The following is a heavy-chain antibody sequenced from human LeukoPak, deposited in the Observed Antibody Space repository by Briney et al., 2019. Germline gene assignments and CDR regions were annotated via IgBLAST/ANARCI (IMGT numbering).Heavy chain of an antibody. CDR2: VFDGKTT. CDR3: ASGAWATRLHS. CDR1: GESLNYYY. Sequence: PSDTLSLTCAVYGESLNYYYWSWIRQSPEKGLEWIGEVFDGKTTNYNPSLKSRFTLSAVTSSNQFSLNLKSVTAADTAVYYCASGAWATRLHSWAQGTLVIVSS. D-gene: IGHD5-24*01. V-gene: IGHV4-34*12. J-gene: IGHJ4*02.